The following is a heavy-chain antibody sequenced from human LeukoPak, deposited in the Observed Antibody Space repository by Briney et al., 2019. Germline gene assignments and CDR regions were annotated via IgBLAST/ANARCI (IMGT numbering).Heavy chain of an antibody. CDR1: GFTFSSYS. V-gene: IGHV3-21*01. CDR3: AKDLPAAYFDY. D-gene: IGHD2-2*01. J-gene: IGHJ4*02. Sequence: GGSLKLSCAASGFTFSSYSMNWVRQAPGKGLEWVSSISSSSSYIYYADSVKGRFTISRDNAKNSLYLQMNSLRAEDTAVYHCAKDLPAAYFDYWGQGTLVTVSS. CDR2: ISSSSSYI.